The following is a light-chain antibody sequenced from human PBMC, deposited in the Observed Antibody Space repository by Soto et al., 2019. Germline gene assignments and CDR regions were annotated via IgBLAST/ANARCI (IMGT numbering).Light chain of an antibody. J-gene: IGKJ5*01. Sequence: QVTQSPSSLSASVGDRVTITCRTSQIIVTYLSWYQQRPGKAPTLLIYGASTLQSGVPSRFSASGSGTEFSLTINSLQPEDSATYYCQQTYSTPITFGRGTRLEIK. CDR1: QIIVTY. V-gene: IGKV1-39*01. CDR3: QQTYSTPIT. CDR2: GAS.